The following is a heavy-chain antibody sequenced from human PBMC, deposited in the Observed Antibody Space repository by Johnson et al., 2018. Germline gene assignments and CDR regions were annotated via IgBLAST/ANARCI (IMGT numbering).Heavy chain of an antibody. Sequence: VRLVETGGGVVQPGRSLRLSCAASGFTFSSYAMHWVRQAPGKGLEWVAVISYDGSNKYYADSVKGRFTISRDNSKNTLYLQMNSLRAEDTAVYYCAKGEWGGYSYGYPYYYYMDVWGKGTTVTVSS. J-gene: IGHJ6*03. D-gene: IGHD5-18*01. CDR1: GFTFSSYA. CDR2: ISYDGSNK. CDR3: AKGEWGGYSYGYPYYYYMDV. V-gene: IGHV3-30-3*01.